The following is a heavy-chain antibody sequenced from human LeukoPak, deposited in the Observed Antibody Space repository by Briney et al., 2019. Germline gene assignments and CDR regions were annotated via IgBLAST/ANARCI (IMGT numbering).Heavy chain of an antibody. CDR1: GFTFSSYV. CDR2: ISCSGGST. D-gene: IGHD3-10*01. CDR3: AKGRITMVRGVIVY. Sequence: GGSLRLSCAASGFTFSSYVMSWVRQAPGKGLEWVSAISCSGGSTYYADSVKGRFTISRDNSKNTLYLQMNSLRAEDTAVYYCAKGRITMVRGVIVYWGQGTLVTVSS. J-gene: IGHJ4*02. V-gene: IGHV3-23*01.